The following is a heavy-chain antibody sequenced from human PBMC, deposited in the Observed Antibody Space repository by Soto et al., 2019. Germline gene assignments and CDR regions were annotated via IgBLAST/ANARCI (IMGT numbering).Heavy chain of an antibody. Sequence: QVQLQESGPGLVKPSQTLSLTCTVSGGSISSGGYYWSWIRQHPGKGLEWIGYIYYSGSTYYNPSLKSRVTIAVDTSKNQFSLKLSSVTAADTAVYYCARDRMLDGYYGMDVWGQGTTVTVSS. CDR1: GGSISSGGYY. V-gene: IGHV4-31*03. CDR2: IYYSGST. CDR3: ARDRMLDGYYGMDV. J-gene: IGHJ6*02. D-gene: IGHD2-8*01.